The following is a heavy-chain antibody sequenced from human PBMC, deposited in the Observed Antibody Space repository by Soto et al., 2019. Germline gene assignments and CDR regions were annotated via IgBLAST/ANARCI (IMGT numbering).Heavy chain of an antibody. CDR2: INPNSGGT. CDR3: ARQSEAGTLGAFDI. CDR1: GYTFTGYY. D-gene: IGHD6-13*01. V-gene: IGHV1-2*02. Sequence: XSVKVSCKASGYTFTGYYMHWVRQAPGQGLEWMGWINPNSGGTNYAQKFQGRVTMTRDTSISTAYMELSRLRSDDTAVYYCARQSEAGTLGAFDIWGQGTMVTVSS. J-gene: IGHJ3*02.